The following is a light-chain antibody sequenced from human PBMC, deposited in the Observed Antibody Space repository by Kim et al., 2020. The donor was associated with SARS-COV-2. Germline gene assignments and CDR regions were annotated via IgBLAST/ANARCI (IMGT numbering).Light chain of an antibody. CDR2: DAA. V-gene: IGKV1-33*01. Sequence: GDRVTITCQASEDVREYFNWYHQKPGEAPKVLIRDAATLESGVPSRFSTGGYGTEFSLTISSVQPEEMGTYYCQQYDAPPFTFGQGTRREIK. CDR1: EDVREY. CDR3: QQYDAPPFT. J-gene: IGKJ5*01.